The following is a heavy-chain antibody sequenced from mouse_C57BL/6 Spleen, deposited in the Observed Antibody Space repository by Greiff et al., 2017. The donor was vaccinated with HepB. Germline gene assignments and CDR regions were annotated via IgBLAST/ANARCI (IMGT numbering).Heavy chain of an antibody. CDR1: GFTFSDYG. D-gene: IGHD2-4*01. CDR3: ARMYYEYFDY. Sequence: EVKLVESGGGLVKPGGSLKLSCAASGFTFSDYGMHWVRQAPEKGLEWVAYISSGSSTIYYADTVKGRFTISRDNAKNTLFLQMTSLRSEDTAMYYCARMYYEYFDYWGQGTTLTVSS. CDR2: ISSGSSTI. J-gene: IGHJ2*01. V-gene: IGHV5-17*01.